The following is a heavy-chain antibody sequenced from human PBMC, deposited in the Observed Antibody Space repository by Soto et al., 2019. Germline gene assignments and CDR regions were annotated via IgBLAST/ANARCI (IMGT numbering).Heavy chain of an antibody. V-gene: IGHV4-4*02. CDR1: SGSISSSNW. J-gene: IGHJ3*02. CDR3: ARDSGYDYLHDAFDI. D-gene: IGHD5-12*01. CDR2: IYHSGST. Sequence: PSETLSLTCAVSSGSISSSNWWSWVRQPPGKGLEWIGEIYHSGSTNYNPSLKSRVTISVDKSKNQFSLKLSSVTAADTAVYYCARDSGYDYLHDAFDIWGQGTMVTVSS.